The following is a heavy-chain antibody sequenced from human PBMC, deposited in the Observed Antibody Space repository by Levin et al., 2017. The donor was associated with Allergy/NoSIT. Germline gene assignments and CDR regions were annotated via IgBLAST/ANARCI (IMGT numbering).Heavy chain of an antibody. CDR2: ISGSGGST. J-gene: IGHJ6*02. D-gene: IGHD1-7*01. CDR3: ANRNYGLYYGMDV. Sequence: GESLKISCAASGFTFSSYAMSWVRQAPGKGLEWVSAISGSGGSTYYADSVKGRFTISRDNSKNTLYLQMNSLRAEDTAVYYCANRNYGLYYGMDVWGQGTTVTVSS. CDR1: GFTFSSYA. V-gene: IGHV3-23*01.